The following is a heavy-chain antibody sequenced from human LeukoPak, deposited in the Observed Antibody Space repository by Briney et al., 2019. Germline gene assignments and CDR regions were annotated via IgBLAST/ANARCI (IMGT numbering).Heavy chain of an antibody. D-gene: IGHD6-6*01. CDR3: ARRGPSSSRFTSFDY. Sequence: SVKVSCKASGGTFSSYAISWVRQTPGQGLEWMGRIIPILGIANYAQKFQGRVTITADKSTSTAYMELSSLRSEDTAVYYCARRGPSSSRFTSFDYWGQGTLVTVSS. V-gene: IGHV1-69*04. CDR2: IIPILGIA. CDR1: GGTFSSYA. J-gene: IGHJ4*02.